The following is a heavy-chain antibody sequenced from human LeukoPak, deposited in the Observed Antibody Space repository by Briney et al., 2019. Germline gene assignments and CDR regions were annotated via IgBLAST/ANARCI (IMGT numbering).Heavy chain of an antibody. CDR1: GGSISSGGYY. Sequence: SQTLSLTCTVSGGSISSGGYYWSWIRQHPGKGLEWIGYIYYSGSTYYNPSLKSRVTISVDTSKNQFSLKLSSVTAADTAVYYCARWEAVTPDAFDIWGQGTMVTVSS. J-gene: IGHJ3*02. CDR3: ARWEAVTPDAFDI. V-gene: IGHV4-31*03. D-gene: IGHD4-17*01. CDR2: IYYSGST.